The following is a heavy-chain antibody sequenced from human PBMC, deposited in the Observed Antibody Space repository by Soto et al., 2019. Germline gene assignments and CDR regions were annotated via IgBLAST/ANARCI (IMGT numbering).Heavy chain of an antibody. CDR1: GFTFSSYE. CDR3: ARDLAPFGY. J-gene: IGHJ4*02. Sequence: PGGSLRLSCAASGFTFSSYEMNWVRQAPGKGLEWVSYISSSGSTIYYADSAKGRFTISRDNAKNSLYLQMNSLRAEDTAVYYCARDLAPFGYWGQGTLVTVSS. V-gene: IGHV3-48*03. D-gene: IGHD3-16*01. CDR2: ISSSGSTI.